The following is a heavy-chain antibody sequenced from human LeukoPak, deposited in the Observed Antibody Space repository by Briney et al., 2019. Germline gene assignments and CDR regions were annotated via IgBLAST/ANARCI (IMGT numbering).Heavy chain of an antibody. J-gene: IGHJ6*03. D-gene: IGHD2-2*01. Sequence: PSETLSLTCAVSGGSFSGYYWSWIRQPPGKGLEWIGEINHSGSTNYNPSLKSRVTISVDTSKNQFSLKLSSVTAADTAVYYCARTRGAAAIYYYMDVWGKGTTVTVSS. CDR3: ARTRGAAAIYYYMDV. V-gene: IGHV4-34*01. CDR2: INHSGST. CDR1: GGSFSGYY.